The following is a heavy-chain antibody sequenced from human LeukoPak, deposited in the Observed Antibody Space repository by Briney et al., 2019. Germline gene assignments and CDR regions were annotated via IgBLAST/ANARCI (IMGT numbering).Heavy chain of an antibody. Sequence: SETLSLTCTVSGGSISSYYWSWIRQPPGKGLEWIGYIYYSGSTNYNPSLKSRVTISVDTSKNQFSLKLSSVTAADTAVYYCARVTIVVVPAATTDYYYYYYMDVWGKGTTVTISS. V-gene: IGHV4-59*12. J-gene: IGHJ6*03. D-gene: IGHD2-2*01. CDR1: GGSISSYY. CDR3: ARVTIVVVPAATTDYYYYYYMDV. CDR2: IYYSGST.